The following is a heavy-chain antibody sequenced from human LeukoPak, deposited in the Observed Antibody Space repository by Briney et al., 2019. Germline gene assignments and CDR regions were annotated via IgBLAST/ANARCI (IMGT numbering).Heavy chain of an antibody. J-gene: IGHJ6*03. CDR1: GGSISSGGYY. Sequence: PSETLSLTCTVSGGSISSGGYYWSWIRQPPGKGLEWIGYIYHSGSTYYNPSLKSRVTISVDRSKNQFSLKLSSVTAADTAVYYCARAGRRRDGDTASSKRPRVIDDYYYYMDVWGKGTTVTVSS. CDR2: IYHSGST. CDR3: ARAGRRRDGDTASSKRPRVIDDYYYYMDV. V-gene: IGHV4-30-2*01. D-gene: IGHD5-18*01.